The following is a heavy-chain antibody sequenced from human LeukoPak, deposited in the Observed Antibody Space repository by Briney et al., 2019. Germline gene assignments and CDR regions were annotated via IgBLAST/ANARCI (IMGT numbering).Heavy chain of an antibody. CDR3: AHEDIAAAGTMFDY. CDR1: GFSLSTSGVG. CDR2: IYWDDDK. Sequence: SGPTLVNPTQTLTLTCTFSGFSLSTSGVGVGXXXXXXXXXXEWLALIYWDDDKRYSPSLKSRLTITKDTSKNQVVLTMTNMDPVDTATYYCAHEDIAAAGTMFDYWGQGTLVTVSS. J-gene: IGHJ4*02. D-gene: IGHD6-13*01. V-gene: IGHV2-5*02.